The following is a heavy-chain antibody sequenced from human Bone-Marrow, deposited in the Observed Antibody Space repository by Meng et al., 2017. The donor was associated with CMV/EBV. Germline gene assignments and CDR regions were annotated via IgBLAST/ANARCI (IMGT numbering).Heavy chain of an antibody. CDR2: ISGSGGDT. J-gene: IGHJ6*02. V-gene: IGHV3-23*01. CDR3: AREAKPYYYYGMDV. CDR1: GFSFRTYA. Sequence: GESLKISCAVSGFSFRTYAMTWVRQAPGKGLEWVSAISGSGGDTYYADSVRGRFSIYRDNSENTLYLQMNSLRAEDTAVYYCAREAKPYYYYGMDVWGQGTTVPVSS.